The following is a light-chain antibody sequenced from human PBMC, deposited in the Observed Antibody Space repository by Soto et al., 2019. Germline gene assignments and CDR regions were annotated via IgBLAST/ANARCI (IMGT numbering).Light chain of an antibody. CDR1: QSIRSW. CDR2: KAS. CDR3: QQYNTYWT. J-gene: IGKJ1*01. Sequence: DIQMTQSPSTLSASVGDRVTITCRASQSIRSWLAWYQQKAGKAPKLLIHKASTLESGVPSRFSGSGSGTEFTLTISSLQPDDFATYYCQQYNTYWTFGQGTKVEIK. V-gene: IGKV1-5*03.